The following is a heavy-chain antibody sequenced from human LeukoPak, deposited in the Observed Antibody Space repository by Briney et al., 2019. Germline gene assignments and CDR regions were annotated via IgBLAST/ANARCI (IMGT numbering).Heavy chain of an antibody. V-gene: IGHV5-51*01. D-gene: IGHD3-3*01. CDR3: ARRPLYNTKWYFDY. J-gene: IGHJ4*02. Sequence: GESLKIPCKGSGYSFTTYWIAWVRQMPGKGLEWMGIIYPGDSDVRYSPSFQGQVTISADKSSSTAYLQWSSLKASDTAMYYCARRPLYNTKWYFDYWGQGTLVTVSS. CDR1: GYSFTTYW. CDR2: IYPGDSDV.